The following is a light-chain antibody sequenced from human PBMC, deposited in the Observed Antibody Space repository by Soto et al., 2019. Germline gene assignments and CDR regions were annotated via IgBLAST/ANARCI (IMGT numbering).Light chain of an antibody. V-gene: IGKV3-11*01. CDR1: QSVSSY. Sequence: EIVLTQSPATLPLSPGERATLSCRASQSVSSYLAWYQQKPGQAPRLLIYDASNRATGIPARFSGSGSGTDFTLTISSLQSEDFAVYYCQQYDYWPRTFGQGTKVDIK. CDR2: DAS. J-gene: IGKJ1*01. CDR3: QQYDYWPRT.